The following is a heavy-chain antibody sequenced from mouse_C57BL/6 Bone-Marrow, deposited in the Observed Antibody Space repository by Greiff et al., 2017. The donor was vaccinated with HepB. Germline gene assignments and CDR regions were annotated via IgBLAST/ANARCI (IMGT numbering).Heavy chain of an antibody. CDR2: ISSGGSYN. Sequence: EVQGVESGGDLVKPGGSLKLSCAASGFTFSSYGMSWVRQTPDKRLEWVATISSGGSYNYYPDSVKGRFTISRDNAKNTLYLQMSSLKSEDTAMYYCARPARYGAMDYWGQGTSVTVSS. CDR3: ARPARYGAMDY. V-gene: IGHV5-6*01. CDR1: GFTFSSYG. D-gene: IGHD2-14*01. J-gene: IGHJ4*01.